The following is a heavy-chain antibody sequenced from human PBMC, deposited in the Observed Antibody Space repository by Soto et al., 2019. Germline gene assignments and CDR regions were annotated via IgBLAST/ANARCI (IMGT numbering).Heavy chain of an antibody. CDR1: DGSFIGYY. CDR2: INHSGNT. Sequence: PSETLSLTCAVYDGSFIGYYWNWMRQSPGKGLEWIGEINHSGNTNYNPSLKSRITISVDASKKQFSLDLRSVTATDTAMYYCARHLGSSGWPRLWGQGTLVTVSS. D-gene: IGHD6-19*01. J-gene: IGHJ4*02. CDR3: ARHLGSSGWPRL. V-gene: IGHV4-34*01.